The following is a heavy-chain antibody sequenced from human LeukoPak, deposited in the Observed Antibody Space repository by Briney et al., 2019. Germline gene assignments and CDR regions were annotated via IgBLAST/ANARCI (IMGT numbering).Heavy chain of an antibody. D-gene: IGHD2-15*01. V-gene: IGHV1-69*05. Sequence: SVKVSCKASGGTFSSYAISWVRQAPGQGLEWMGGIIPIFGTANYAQKFQGRVTITTVESTSTAYMELSSLRSEDTAVYYCARSGDCSGGSCDHYYYYYHMDVWGKGTTVTVSS. CDR1: GGTFSSYA. J-gene: IGHJ6*03. CDR2: IIPIFGTA. CDR3: ARSGDCSGGSCDHYYYYYHMDV.